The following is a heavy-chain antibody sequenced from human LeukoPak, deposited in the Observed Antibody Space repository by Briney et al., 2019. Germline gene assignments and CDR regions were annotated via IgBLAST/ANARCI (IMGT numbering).Heavy chain of an antibody. V-gene: IGHV4-39*07. Sequence: ASETLSLTCTVSGGSISSSSYYWGWIRQPPGKGLEWIGSVYYSGSTYYNPSLKSRVTLPLDTSKNHFSLKLSSVTAADTAVYYCARHIVVAPAGHLNWFDPWGQGTLVTVFS. CDR1: GGSISSSSYY. D-gene: IGHD2-2*01. CDR3: ARHIVVAPAGHLNWFDP. J-gene: IGHJ5*02. CDR2: VYYSGST.